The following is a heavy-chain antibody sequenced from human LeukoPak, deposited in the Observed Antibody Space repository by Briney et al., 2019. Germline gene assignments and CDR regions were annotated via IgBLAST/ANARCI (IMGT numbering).Heavy chain of an antibody. V-gene: IGHV1-69*13. Sequence: SVKVSCKASGGTFSSYAISWVRQAPGQGLEWMGGIIPIFGTTNYAQKFQGRVTITADDSTNTAYMELSSLRSEDTAVYYCARYYYDSSGYLKIDPWGQGTLVTVSS. CDR3: ARYYYDSSGYLKIDP. CDR1: GGTFSSYA. CDR2: IIPIFGTT. D-gene: IGHD3-22*01. J-gene: IGHJ5*02.